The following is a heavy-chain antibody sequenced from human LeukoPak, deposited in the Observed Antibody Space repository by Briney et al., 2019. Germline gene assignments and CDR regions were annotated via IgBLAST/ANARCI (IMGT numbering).Heavy chain of an antibody. D-gene: IGHD2-2*01. CDR1: GFTVSSNY. J-gene: IGHJ4*02. CDR3: AKAGSSTTCRRFDY. Sequence: PGGSLRLSCAASGFTVSSNYMSWVRQAPGKGLEWVSVIYSGGSTYYADSVKGRFTISRGNSKNTLYLQMNSLRAEDTAVYYCAKAGSSTTCRRFDYWGQGTLVTVSS. CDR2: IYSGGST. V-gene: IGHV3-66*01.